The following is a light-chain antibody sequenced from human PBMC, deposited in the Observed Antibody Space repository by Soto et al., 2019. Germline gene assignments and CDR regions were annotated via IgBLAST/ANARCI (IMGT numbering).Light chain of an antibody. CDR2: GAS. J-gene: IGKJ2*01. CDR1: QSVSSSY. Sequence: EIVLTQSPGTLSLSPGERASLSCRASQSVSSSYLAWYQQKPGQAPRILIYGASSRATGIPDRFSGSGSGTDFTLTISRLKPEDFAVYYCQQYGSSSYTFGQGTKLEIK. CDR3: QQYGSSSYT. V-gene: IGKV3-20*01.